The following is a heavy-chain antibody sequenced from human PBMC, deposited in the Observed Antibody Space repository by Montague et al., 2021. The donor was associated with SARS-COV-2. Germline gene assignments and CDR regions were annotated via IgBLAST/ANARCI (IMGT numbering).Heavy chain of an antibody. CDR2: IDWDDDK. Sequence: PALVKPTQTLTLTCTFSGFSLSTSGMCVSWIRQPPGKALEWLARIDWDDDKYYSTSPKTRLTISKDTSKNQVVPTMTNMDPVDTATYYCARRTYDILTGCDVGMDVWGQGTTVTVSS. CDR1: GFSLSTSGMC. D-gene: IGHD3-9*01. CDR3: ARRTYDILTGCDVGMDV. J-gene: IGHJ6*02. V-gene: IGHV2-70*11.